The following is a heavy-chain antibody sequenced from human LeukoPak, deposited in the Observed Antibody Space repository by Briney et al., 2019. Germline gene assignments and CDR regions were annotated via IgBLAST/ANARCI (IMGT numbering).Heavy chain of an antibody. CDR2: SIPIFATI. V-gene: IGHV1-69*05. D-gene: IGHD3-3*01. Sequence: SVKVSCKASGGTFNNYAISWVRQAPGQGLEWMGGSIPIFATIDYAQRFQGRVTIFTDESTNTAYMELSSLRFDDTAVYYCASRPIIDFWSGGTYHFYMDVWGKGTTVTVSS. CDR3: ASRPIIDFWSGGTYHFYMDV. J-gene: IGHJ6*03. CDR1: GGTFNNYA.